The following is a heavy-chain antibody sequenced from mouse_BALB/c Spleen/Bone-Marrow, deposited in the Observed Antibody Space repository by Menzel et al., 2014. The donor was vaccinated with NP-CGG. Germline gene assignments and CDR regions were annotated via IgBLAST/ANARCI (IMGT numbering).Heavy chain of an antibody. J-gene: IGHJ2*01. V-gene: IGHV5-9-4*01. CDR2: INSGGSYT. Sequence: EVKLVESGGGLVKPGGSLKLACAASGFNFNTYAMSWVRQSPEKRLEWVATINSGGSYTYYPDTVTGRFTISRDNAKNTLYLEMSSLRSEDAAMYYCARLDSSGSNYFDCWGQGTTLTVS. CDR1: GFNFNTYA. CDR3: ARLDSSGSNYFDC. D-gene: IGHD3-2*01.